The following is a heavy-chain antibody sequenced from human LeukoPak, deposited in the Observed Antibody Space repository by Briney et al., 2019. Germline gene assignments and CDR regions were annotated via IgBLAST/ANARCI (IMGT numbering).Heavy chain of an antibody. Sequence: PGGSLRLSCAASGFTFDDYAMHWVRQAPGKGLEWVSGISWNSGSIGYADSVKGRFTISRDNAKNSLYLQMNSLRAEDTALYYCAKDISDYGGNSGALDIWGQGTMVTVSS. D-gene: IGHD4-23*01. CDR2: ISWNSGSI. CDR3: AKDISDYGGNSGALDI. V-gene: IGHV3-9*01. J-gene: IGHJ3*02. CDR1: GFTFDDYA.